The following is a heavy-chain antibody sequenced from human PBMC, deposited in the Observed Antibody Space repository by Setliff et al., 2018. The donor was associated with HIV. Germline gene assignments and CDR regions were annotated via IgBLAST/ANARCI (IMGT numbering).Heavy chain of an antibody. Sequence: LGESLKISCKGSGYSFTTYWIGWVRQMPGKGLEWMGIIYPGDSDTRYSPSFQGQVTISADKSISTAYLQWSSLKASDTAMYYCARAKFSTGGPLGIWGQGTMVTVSS. J-gene: IGHJ3*02. D-gene: IGHD7-27*01. CDR3: ARAKFSTGGPLGI. CDR2: IYPGDSDT. V-gene: IGHV5-51*01. CDR1: GYSFTTYW.